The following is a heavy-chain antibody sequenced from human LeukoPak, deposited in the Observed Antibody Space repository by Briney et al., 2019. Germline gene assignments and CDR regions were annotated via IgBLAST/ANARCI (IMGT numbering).Heavy chain of an antibody. CDR2: INPSGGST. CDR3: ARDSSSGNNDY. D-gene: IGHD3-22*01. Sequence: ASVKVSCKASGYTFTSYYMHWVRQAPGQGLEWMGIINPSGGSTSYAQKFQGRVTMTRDTSATTAFMELSSLRSEDAAVYYCARDSSSGNNDYWGQGTLVTVSS. CDR1: GYTFTSYY. V-gene: IGHV1-46*01. J-gene: IGHJ4*02.